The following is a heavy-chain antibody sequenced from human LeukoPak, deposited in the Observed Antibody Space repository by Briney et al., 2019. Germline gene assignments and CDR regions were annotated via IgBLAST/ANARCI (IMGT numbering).Heavy chain of an antibody. CDR3: AKVALPGYLESADYFDY. CDR2: ISSSGSTI. Sequence: PGGSLRLSCAASGFTFSDYYMSWIRQAPGKGLEWVSYISSSGSTIYYADSVKGRFTISRDNAKNSLYLQMNSLRAEDTAVYYCAKVALPGYLESADYFDYWGQGSLVTVSS. J-gene: IGHJ4*02. V-gene: IGHV3-11*01. D-gene: IGHD6-13*01. CDR1: GFTFSDYY.